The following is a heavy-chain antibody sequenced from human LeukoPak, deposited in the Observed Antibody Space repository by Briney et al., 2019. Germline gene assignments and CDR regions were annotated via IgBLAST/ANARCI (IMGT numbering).Heavy chain of an antibody. J-gene: IGHJ4*02. V-gene: IGHV3-7*01. CDR1: GFTLSSYW. Sequence: GGSLGLSCAASGFTLSSYWMSWVRQAPGKGLEWVANINQDGSEKSYVDSVKGRFTISRDNAKNSLFLQMNSLRAEDTAVYYCARINSSSSPHFDYWGQGTLVTVSS. CDR2: INQDGSEK. D-gene: IGHD6-6*01. CDR3: ARINSSSSPHFDY.